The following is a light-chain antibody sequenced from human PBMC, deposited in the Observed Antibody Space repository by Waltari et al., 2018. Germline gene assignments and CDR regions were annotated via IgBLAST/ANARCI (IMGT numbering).Light chain of an antibody. Sequence: QSVLTQPPSVSGAPGQRVTISCTGSSSNIGAGYDVHWYQQLPGTAPKLRIYNNNNRPSGVPDRVSGSKSGTSASLAITGLQAEDEADYYCQSYDGSLSGAVFGGGTQLTVL. CDR1: SSNIGAGYD. V-gene: IGLV1-40*01. J-gene: IGLJ7*01. CDR2: NNN. CDR3: QSYDGSLSGAV.